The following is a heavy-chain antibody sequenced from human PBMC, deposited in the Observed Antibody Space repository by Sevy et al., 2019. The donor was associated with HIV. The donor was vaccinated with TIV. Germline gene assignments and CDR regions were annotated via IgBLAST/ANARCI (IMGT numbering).Heavy chain of an antibody. D-gene: IGHD2-15*01. V-gene: IGHV3-7*01. CDR1: GFTFSSYW. Sequence: GGSLRLSCAASGFTFSSYWMSWVRQAPGKGLEWVANIKQDGSEKYYVDSVKGRFTISRDNAKNSLYLQMNSLRAEDTAVYYCASKLGYCSGGSCYSGYFQHWGQGTLVTVSS. J-gene: IGHJ1*01. CDR3: ASKLGYCSGGSCYSGYFQH. CDR2: IKQDGSEK.